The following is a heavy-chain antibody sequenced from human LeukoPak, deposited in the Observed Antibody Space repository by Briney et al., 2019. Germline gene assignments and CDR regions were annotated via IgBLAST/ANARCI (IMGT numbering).Heavy chain of an antibody. CDR1: GFTFSSYS. V-gene: IGHV3-21*01. CDR2: ISSSSSYI. Sequence: GGSLRLSCAASGFTFSSYSMNWVRQAPGKGLEWVPSISSSSSYIYYADSVKGRFTISRDNAKNSLYLQMNSLRAEDTAVYYCATGGSGYDSPFDNWGQGTLVTVSS. J-gene: IGHJ4*02. D-gene: IGHD5-12*01. CDR3: ATGGSGYDSPFDN.